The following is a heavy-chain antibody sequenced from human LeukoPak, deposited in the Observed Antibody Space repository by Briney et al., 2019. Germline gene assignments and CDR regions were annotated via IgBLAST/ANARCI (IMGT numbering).Heavy chain of an antibody. CDR2: IYTNGNT. CDR3: ARAGYWRAEVY. V-gene: IGHV4-61*02. Sequence: SQTLSLTCTVSGASISSGNWSWIRQPAGKGLDWIGRIYTNGNTNYNPSLKSRVTISVDTSKNQFSLKLSSVTAADTAVYYCARAGYWRAEVYWGQGTLVTVSS. J-gene: IGHJ4*02. D-gene: IGHD2-2*03. CDR1: GASISSGN.